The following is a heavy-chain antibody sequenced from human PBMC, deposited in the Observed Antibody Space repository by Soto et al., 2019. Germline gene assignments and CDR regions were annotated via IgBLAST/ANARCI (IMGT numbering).Heavy chain of an antibody. CDR3: AKLRGDYTVFDY. D-gene: IGHD4-17*01. V-gene: IGHV3-7*03. CDR1: GFTFSNYW. Sequence: EVQLVESGGGLVQPGGSLRLSCAPSGFTFSNYWMSWVRQAPGQWLEWVASIKQDGSVKHYVDSVKGRFTISRDNAEKSLHLQMNSLRAEDTAVYYCAKLRGDYTVFDYWGQGARVTVSS. CDR2: IKQDGSVK. J-gene: IGHJ4*02.